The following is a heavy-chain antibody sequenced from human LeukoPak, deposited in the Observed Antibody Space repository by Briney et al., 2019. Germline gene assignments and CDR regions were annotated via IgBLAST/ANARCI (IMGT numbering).Heavy chain of an antibody. Sequence: PSETLSLTCTVSGGSISSSSYYWGWIRQPPGKGLEWIGSIYYSGSTYYNPSLKSRVTISVDTSKNQFSLKLSSVTAADTAVYYCARRKLVATIFPTPFDYWGQGTLVTVSS. V-gene: IGHV4-39*01. D-gene: IGHD5-12*01. CDR1: GGSISSSSYY. CDR3: ARRKLVATIFPTPFDY. J-gene: IGHJ4*02. CDR2: IYYSGST.